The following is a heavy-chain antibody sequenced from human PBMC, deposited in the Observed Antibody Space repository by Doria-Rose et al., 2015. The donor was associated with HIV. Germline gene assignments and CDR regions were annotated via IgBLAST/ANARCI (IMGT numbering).Heavy chain of an antibody. CDR2: IWPDGEHQ. Sequence: QVQLVQSGGGLVQPGRSLRLSCTASGFNFSAYAMHWVRQDPGKGLQWVALIWPDGEHQYSADSVRGRFSISRDNSKNTLYLQMNSLRVDDTAVYYCVRAGEGSWVSYFFQYWGQGALVAVSS. D-gene: IGHD6-13*01. J-gene: IGHJ4*02. V-gene: IGHV3-33*01. CDR1: GFNFSAYA. CDR3: VRAGEGSWVSYFFQY.